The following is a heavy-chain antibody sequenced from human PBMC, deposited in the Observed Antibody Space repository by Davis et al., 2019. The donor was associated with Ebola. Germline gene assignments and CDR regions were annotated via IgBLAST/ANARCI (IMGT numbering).Heavy chain of an antibody. D-gene: IGHD3-22*01. CDR2: IYPGDSDT. J-gene: IGHJ4*02. CDR3: ARRGYYDSSGYYFHFDY. V-gene: IGHV5-51*01. CDR1: GYRFSTYW. Sequence: GGSLRLSCQGSGYRFSTYWIGWVRQLPGKGLEWMGIIYPGDSDTRYSPSFEGHVTISVDKSISTVYLQWSSLKASDTAMYYCARRGYYDSSGYYFHFDYWGQGTLVTVSS.